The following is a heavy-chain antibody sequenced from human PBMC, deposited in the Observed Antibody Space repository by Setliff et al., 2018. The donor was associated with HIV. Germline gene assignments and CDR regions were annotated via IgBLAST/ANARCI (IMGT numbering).Heavy chain of an antibody. Sequence: PSETLSLTCTVSGGSISSYYWSWIRQPPGKGLEWIGYIYYSGSTNYNPSLKSRVTISVDTSKNQFSLNLSSVTAADTAVYYCARDGGGFASGTFDIWGQGTKVTVSS. CDR3: ARDGGGFASGTFDI. CDR2: IYYSGST. D-gene: IGHD2-15*01. V-gene: IGHV4-59*01. J-gene: IGHJ3*02. CDR1: GGSISSYY.